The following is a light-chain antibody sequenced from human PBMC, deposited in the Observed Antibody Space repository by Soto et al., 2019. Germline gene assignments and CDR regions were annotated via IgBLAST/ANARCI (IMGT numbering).Light chain of an antibody. CDR1: QPISLY. CDR3: QHSYTTPLT. V-gene: IGKV1-39*01. J-gene: IGKJ4*01. CDR2: ATS. Sequence: DIQMTQSPSSLSASVGDTVTITCRASQPISLYLSWYQQKPGKAPKLLMSATSRLQSGVPSRFSGSGSGTGFTLTITSLQPEYFATYYCQHSYTTPLTFGGGTRVQI.